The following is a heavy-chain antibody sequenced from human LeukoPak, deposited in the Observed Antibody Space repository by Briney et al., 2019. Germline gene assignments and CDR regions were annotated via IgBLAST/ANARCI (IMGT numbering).Heavy chain of an antibody. CDR2: IYYSGST. CDR1: GGSISSSSYY. CDR3: ARGVRQWLPTVGYYFDY. J-gene: IGHJ4*02. D-gene: IGHD6-19*01. V-gene: IGHV4-39*07. Sequence: SETLSLTCTVSGGSISSSSYYWGWIRQPPGKGLEWIGSIYYSGSTYYNPSLKSRVTISVDTSKNQFSLKLSSVTAADTAVYYCARGVRQWLPTVGYYFDYWGQGTLVTVSS.